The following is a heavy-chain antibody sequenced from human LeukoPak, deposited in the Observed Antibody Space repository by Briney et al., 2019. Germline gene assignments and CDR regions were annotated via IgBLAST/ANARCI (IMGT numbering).Heavy chain of an antibody. V-gene: IGHV4-4*02. D-gene: IGHD2-21*01. Sequence: SGTLSLTCAISGDFISGSHWWSWVRLPPGKGLEWIGEIFHSGRANYNPSLRSRVTFSLDTSKNQFSLKLNPVTAADTAVYYCARVGLGWCSGCFWYFDLWGRGTLVTVSS. CDR1: GDFISGSHW. J-gene: IGHJ2*01. CDR3: ARVGLGWCSGCFWYFDL. CDR2: IFHSGRA.